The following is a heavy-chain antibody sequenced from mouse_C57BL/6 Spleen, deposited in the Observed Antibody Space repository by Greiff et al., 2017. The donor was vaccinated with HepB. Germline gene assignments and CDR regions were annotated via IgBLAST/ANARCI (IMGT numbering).Heavy chain of an antibody. CDR3: IRDSNYLAWFAY. CDR2: ISSGGDYI. Sequence: EVNVVESGEGLVKPGGSLKLSCAASGFTFSSYAMSWVRQTPEKRLEWVAYISSGGDYIYYADTVKGRFTISRDNARNTLYLQMSSLKSEDTAMYYCIRDSNYLAWFAYWGQGTLVTVSA. J-gene: IGHJ3*01. D-gene: IGHD2-5*01. CDR1: GFTFSSYA. V-gene: IGHV5-9-1*02.